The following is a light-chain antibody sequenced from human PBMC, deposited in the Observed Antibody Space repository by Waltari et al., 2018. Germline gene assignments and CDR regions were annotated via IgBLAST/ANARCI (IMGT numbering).Light chain of an antibody. V-gene: IGLV8-61*01. CDR2: KAN. CDR1: SGSLSTTSY. CDR3: ALYMGSGIWV. Sequence: QTVVTQEPSLSVSPGGTVTLTCALSSGSLSTTSYATWYQQTPGQAPRTLVYKANARSSGVPDRFSGSLLGNTAALTITGAQADDESDYYWALYMGSGIWVFGGGTRLTVL. J-gene: IGLJ3*02.